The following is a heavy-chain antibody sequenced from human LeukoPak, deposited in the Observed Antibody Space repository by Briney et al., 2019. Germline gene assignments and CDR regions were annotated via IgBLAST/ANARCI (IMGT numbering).Heavy chain of an antibody. CDR3: AKARAKAAAAINY. CDR2: ISWYSCSI. Sequence: GGSLRLSCAVSGFTFDDYAMHWVRKAPGKGVEGLSGISWYSCSIGYAGSVNGRFTISRDNAKNSLFLQMNSLRAEDTALYYWAKARAKAAAAINYWGQGSLVTVSS. D-gene: IGHD2-2*02. V-gene: IGHV3-9*01. J-gene: IGHJ4*02. CDR1: GFTFDDYA.